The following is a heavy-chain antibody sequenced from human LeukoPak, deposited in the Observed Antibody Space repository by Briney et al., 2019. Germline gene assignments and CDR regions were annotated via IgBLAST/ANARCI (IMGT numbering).Heavy chain of an antibody. D-gene: IGHD3-3*01. CDR3: ARPRTKLWRAYSGPDF. CDR1: GFTFSSYW. J-gene: IGHJ4*02. V-gene: IGHV3-74*01. CDR2: ISLDGRTT. Sequence: PGGSLRLSCEVSGFTFSSYWMHWVRQSPGKELIWLARISLDGRTTNYADSVTGRFTISRDNAKNTLYLQMTSLRVEDTAVYYCARPRTKLWRAYSGPDFWGRGTLVTVSS.